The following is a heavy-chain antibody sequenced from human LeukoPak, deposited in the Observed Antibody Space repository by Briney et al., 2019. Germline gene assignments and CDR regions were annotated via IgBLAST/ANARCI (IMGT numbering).Heavy chain of an antibody. J-gene: IGHJ4*02. CDR2: ITTTSDYI. CDR1: GFSFSSYA. Sequence: GGSLRLSCAASGFSFSSYAMTWVRQAPGKGLQWVSSITTTSDYIYYSDSVKGRFTISRDNAKNSLYLQMNSLRAEDTALYYCVRGFRGGPFDYWGQGTLVTVSS. CDR3: VRGFRGGPFDY. V-gene: IGHV3-21*04. D-gene: IGHD3-10*01.